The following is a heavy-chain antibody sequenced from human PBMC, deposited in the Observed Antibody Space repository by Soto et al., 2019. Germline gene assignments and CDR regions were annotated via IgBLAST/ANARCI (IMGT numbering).Heavy chain of an antibody. Sequence: QVQLVQSGAEMKQHGASVKVSCKTSGYAFSGYRLSWVRQGPGQGLEWMGWISGYNGNTDYAQKFQGRVTMTTDTSTSTAYMVLRSLRSDDPAVYYCARELGPPNWFDSWGQGTLVTVSS. J-gene: IGHJ5*01. CDR3: ARELGPPNWFDS. V-gene: IGHV1-18*01. CDR2: ISGYNGNT. CDR1: GYAFSGYR. D-gene: IGHD2-8*01.